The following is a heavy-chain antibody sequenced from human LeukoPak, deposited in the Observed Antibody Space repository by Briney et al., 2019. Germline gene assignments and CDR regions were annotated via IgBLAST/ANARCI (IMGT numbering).Heavy chain of an antibody. D-gene: IGHD1-26*01. CDR1: GFTFSSYW. J-gene: IGHJ4*02. CDR2: IKQDGSEK. CDR3: ARDHSKWEPTGQDY. V-gene: IGHV3-7*01. Sequence: PGGSLRLSCAASGFTFSSYWMSWVRQAPGKGLEWVANIKQDGSEKYYVDSVKGRFTISRDNAKNSLYLQMNSLRAEDTAVYYCARDHSKWEPTGQDYWGQGTLVTVSS.